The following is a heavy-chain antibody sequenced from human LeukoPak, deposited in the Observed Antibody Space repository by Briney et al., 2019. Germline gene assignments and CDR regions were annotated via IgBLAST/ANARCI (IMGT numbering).Heavy chain of an antibody. CDR3: AREAYCGADCYSGFDY. Sequence: SETLSLTCTVSGGSISSSSYYWGWIRQPPGKGLEWIGSIYYSGNTYYNPSLKGRVTISVDTSKNQFSLRLSSVTAADTAVYYCAREAYCGADCYSGFDYWGQGTLVTVSS. CDR1: GGSISSSSYY. J-gene: IGHJ4*02. D-gene: IGHD2-21*02. V-gene: IGHV4-39*07. CDR2: IYYSGNT.